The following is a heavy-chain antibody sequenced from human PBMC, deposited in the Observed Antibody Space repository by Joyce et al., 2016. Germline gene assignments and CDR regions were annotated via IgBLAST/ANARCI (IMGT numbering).Heavy chain of an antibody. CDR3: ARVLCSSSTCYGFDY. V-gene: IGHV1-2*06. D-gene: IGHD2-2*01. Sequence: QVQLVQSGAEIKKPGASVKVSCKAYGYTFSGYYIHWVRQVPGQGLEWMGRINPNSGGTNSAQKFQGRVTMTSDTSVTTVYMQLSRLRSDDTATYYCARVLCSSSTCYGFDYWGQGTLVTVSS. J-gene: IGHJ4*02. CDR2: INPNSGGT. CDR1: GYTFSGYY.